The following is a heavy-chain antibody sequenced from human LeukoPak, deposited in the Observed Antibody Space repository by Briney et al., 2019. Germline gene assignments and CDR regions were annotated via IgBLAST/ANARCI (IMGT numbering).Heavy chain of an antibody. CDR2: IYYRGST. Sequence: SETLSLTCTVSGASISSHYWCWIRQPPGTGLEWIGDIYYRGSTTYNPSLKSRVSITLDTSRNQFSLNLSSVTAADTAVYYCAKLEVGRFDPWGQGTLVTVSS. J-gene: IGHJ5*02. D-gene: IGHD7-27*01. CDR3: AKLEVGRFDP. V-gene: IGHV4-59*11. CDR1: GASISSHY.